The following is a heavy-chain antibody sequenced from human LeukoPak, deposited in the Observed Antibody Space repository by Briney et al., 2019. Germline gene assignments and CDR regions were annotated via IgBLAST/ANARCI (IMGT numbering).Heavy chain of an antibody. CDR1: GGSISSSSYY. V-gene: IGHV4-39*07. D-gene: IGHD6-19*01. CDR3: ARVKSAGTGEGYYFDY. J-gene: IGHJ4*02. CDR2: VYYSGNT. Sequence: TSETLSLTCTVSGGSISSSSYYWGWIRQPPGKGLEWIGSVYYSGNTYYNSSLKSRVTISVDTSKNQFSLKLSSVTAADTAVYYCARVKSAGTGEGYYFDYWGQGTLVTVSS.